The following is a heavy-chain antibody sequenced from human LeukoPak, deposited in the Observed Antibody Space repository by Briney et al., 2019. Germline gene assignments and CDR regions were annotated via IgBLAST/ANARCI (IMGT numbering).Heavy chain of an antibody. CDR2: IYHSGST. J-gene: IGHJ5*02. D-gene: IGHD6-13*01. Sequence: PSETLSLTCTVSGGSISSGGYYWSWIRQPPGKGLEWIGYIYHSGSTYCNPSLKSRVTISVDRSKNQFSLKLSSVTAADTAVYYCARHALNGYSSSQYNWLDPWGQGTLVTVSS. CDR1: GGSISSGGYY. V-gene: IGHV4-30-2*01. CDR3: ARHALNGYSSSQYNWLDP.